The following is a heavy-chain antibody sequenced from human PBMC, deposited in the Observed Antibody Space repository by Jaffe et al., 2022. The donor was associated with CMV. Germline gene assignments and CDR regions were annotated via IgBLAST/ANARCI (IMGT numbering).Heavy chain of an antibody. CDR1: GGSISSYY. Sequence: QVQLQESGPGLVKPSETLSLTCTVSGGSISSYYWSWIRQPPGKGLEWIGYIYYSGSTNYNPSLKSRVTISVDTSKNQFSLKLSSVTAADTAVYYCASSTPLIAEGDYYYYYYMDVWGKGTTVTVSS. CDR3: ASSTPLIAEGDYYYYYYMDV. CDR2: IYYSGST. J-gene: IGHJ6*03. V-gene: IGHV4-59*01. D-gene: IGHD2-15*01.